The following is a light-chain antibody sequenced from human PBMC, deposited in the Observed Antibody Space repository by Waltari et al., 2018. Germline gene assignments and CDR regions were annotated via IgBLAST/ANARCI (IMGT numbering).Light chain of an antibody. CDR1: QTITSSY. V-gene: IGKV3-20*01. J-gene: IGKJ3*01. Sequence: EIVLTQSPDTLSLSPGERVTLFCRASQTITSSYLAWYQQKPGQAPRLLIYGASSRATGISDRFSGSGSGTDFTLTISRLEPEDVAVYYCQQYGASPHSFGPGSKVHV. CDR3: QQYGASPHS. CDR2: GAS.